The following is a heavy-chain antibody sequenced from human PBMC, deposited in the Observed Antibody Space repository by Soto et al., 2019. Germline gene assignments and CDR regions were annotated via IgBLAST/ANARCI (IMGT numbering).Heavy chain of an antibody. Sequence: SVEVSCEASGSSCTESHIHWVPQAPRQRLEWLGRILPKRGGTGTAQKIQGWVTMTTDASISTASMELTRLTSYDSAIYYCARRDSTDCSNGVCSFFYNHEMEVGGQGTTVTVSS. V-gene: IGHV1-2*04. CDR3: ARRDSTDCSNGVCSFFYNHEMEV. J-gene: IGHJ6*02. CDR1: GSSCTESH. D-gene: IGHD2-8*01. CDR2: ILPKRGGT.